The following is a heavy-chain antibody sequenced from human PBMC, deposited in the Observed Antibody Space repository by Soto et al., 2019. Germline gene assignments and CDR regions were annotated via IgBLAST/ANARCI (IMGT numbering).Heavy chain of an antibody. J-gene: IGHJ4*02. V-gene: IGHV1-18*01. CDR1: GYTFSRYG. D-gene: IGHD1-26*01. Sequence: QVQLVQSGAEVREPGASVKVSCKTSGYTFSRYGITWVRQAPGQGLEWMGWINGNTGHTIYAMNLEDRLTISTDTSTSTAYMEWRSLTSDETVVYYSASERKWEPLPYWGQGTLVTVSS. CDR3: ASERKWEPLPY. CDR2: INGNTGHT.